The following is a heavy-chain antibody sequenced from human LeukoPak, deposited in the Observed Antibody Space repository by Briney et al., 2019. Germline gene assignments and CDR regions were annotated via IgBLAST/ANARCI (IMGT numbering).Heavy chain of an antibody. CDR2: ISRNSDDM. J-gene: IGHJ3*02. CDR3: ARGHVTVSAHDDAFDI. D-gene: IGHD5/OR15-5a*01. Sequence: GGSLRLSCAASKFTFSHYAMHWVRLVPGKGLEWVSGISRNSDDMDYADSVKGRFTISRDNAKNSLYLQMDSLRAEDTAVYYCARGHVTVSAHDDAFDIWGQGTMVTVSS. V-gene: IGHV3-9*01. CDR1: KFTFSHYA.